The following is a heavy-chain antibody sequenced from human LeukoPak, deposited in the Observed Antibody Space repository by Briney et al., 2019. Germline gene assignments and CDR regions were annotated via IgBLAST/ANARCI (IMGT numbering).Heavy chain of an antibody. CDR2: IYYSGST. Sequence: SETLSLTCIVSGGPISGYYRSWIRQPPGKGLEWIGSIYYSGSTDYNPSLKSRVIISVDTSKNQFSLSLTSVTAADTAVYYCARDGVSALNLYSDLWGRGTVVTVSS. CDR1: GGPISGYY. V-gene: IGHV4-59*01. J-gene: IGHJ2*01. D-gene: IGHD3-3*01. CDR3: ARDGVSALNLYSDL.